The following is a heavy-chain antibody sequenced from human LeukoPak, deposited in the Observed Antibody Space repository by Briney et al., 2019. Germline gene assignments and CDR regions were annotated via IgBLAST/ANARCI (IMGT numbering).Heavy chain of an antibody. D-gene: IGHD2-2*01. CDR2: ISPYNGNT. CDR1: GYPFTSFG. Sequence: ASVKVSCKTSGYPFTSFGVSWVRQAPGQGLEWMGWISPYNGNTNFAQRFQGRLTLTTDTSTSTVYVELRSLRSDDTAVYFCARARRVQVIPVAESAEYFEHWGQGTLVTVSS. V-gene: IGHV1-18*01. CDR3: ARARRVQVIPVAESAEYFEH. J-gene: IGHJ1*01.